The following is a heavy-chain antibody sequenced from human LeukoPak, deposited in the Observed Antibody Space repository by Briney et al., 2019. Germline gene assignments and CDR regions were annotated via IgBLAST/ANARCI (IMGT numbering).Heavy chain of an antibody. D-gene: IGHD2-21*02. Sequence: GGSLRLSCAASGFTFSSYAMSWVRQAPAKGLEWVSSISTSGGSTYYADSVKGRFTISRDNSKNTLLLQMNSLGAEDTAAYYCAKATTASPRNFDYWGQGTLVTVSS. V-gene: IGHV3-23*01. CDR1: GFTFSSYA. CDR2: ISTSGGST. J-gene: IGHJ4*02. CDR3: AKATTASPRNFDY.